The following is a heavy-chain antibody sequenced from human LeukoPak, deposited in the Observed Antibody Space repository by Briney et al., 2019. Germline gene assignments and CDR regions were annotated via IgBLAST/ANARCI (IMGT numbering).Heavy chain of an antibody. V-gene: IGHV1-2*06. J-gene: IGHJ6*03. D-gene: IGHD6-13*01. CDR1: GYSFTGYN. Sequence: ASVKVSCKASGYSFTGYNIHWVRQAPGQGLEWMGRINPHSGGTRFAQKFQDRITMTIDKSDNTVYMELNSVTSGDTAVYSCARSGNLIAASVTKDYYYYMDVWGKGITVTVSS. CDR3: ARSGNLIAASVTKDYYYYMDV. CDR2: INPHSGGT.